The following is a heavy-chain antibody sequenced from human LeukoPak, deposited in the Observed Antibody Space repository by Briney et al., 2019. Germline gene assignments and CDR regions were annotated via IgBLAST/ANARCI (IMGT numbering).Heavy chain of an antibody. J-gene: IGHJ3*02. CDR3: AKDKTYDDFWSGHDAFDI. CDR1: GFTFSNYW. D-gene: IGHD3-3*01. CDR2: IKQDGSEK. V-gene: IGHV3-7*03. Sequence: GGSLRLSCAASGFTFSNYWMTWVRQAPGKGLEWVANIKQDGSEKYCVDSVKGRFTISRDISKNTLYLQMKSLRAGDTAVYYCAKDKTYDDFWSGHDAFDIWGQGTMVTVSS.